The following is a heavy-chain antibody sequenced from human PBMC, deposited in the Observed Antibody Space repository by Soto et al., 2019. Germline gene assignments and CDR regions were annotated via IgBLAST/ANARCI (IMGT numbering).Heavy chain of an antibody. CDR3: ATTSLTPRS. CDR2: ISGSGGTT. V-gene: IGHV3-23*01. J-gene: IGHJ5*01. Sequence: PGGALRLCCAASGFTFSSYAMSWVRQAPGKGLEWVSAISGSGGTTYYADSVKGRFTFSRDNSKNTLYLQMNSLRAEYTAVYYSATTSLTPRSWGHGTPVTV. CDR1: GFTFSSYA.